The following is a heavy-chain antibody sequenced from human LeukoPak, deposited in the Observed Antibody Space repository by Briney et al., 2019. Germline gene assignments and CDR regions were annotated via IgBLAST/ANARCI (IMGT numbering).Heavy chain of an antibody. CDR2: IDPSDSYT. Sequence: GESLKISCKGSGCSFTSYWISWVRQMPGKGLEWMGRIDPSDSYTNYSPSFQGHVTISADKSISTAYLQWSSLKASDTAMYYCARYTATAMGRYGMDVWGQGTTVTVSS. D-gene: IGHD5-18*01. CDR1: GCSFTSYW. J-gene: IGHJ6*02. V-gene: IGHV5-10-1*01. CDR3: ARYTATAMGRYGMDV.